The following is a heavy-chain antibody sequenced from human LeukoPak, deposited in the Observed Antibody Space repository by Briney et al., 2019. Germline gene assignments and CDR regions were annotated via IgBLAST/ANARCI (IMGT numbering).Heavy chain of an antibody. J-gene: IGHJ4*02. CDR3: ASEVAGTGGNDY. CDR1: GFTFSNAW. V-gene: IGHV3-11*01. D-gene: IGHD6-19*01. CDR2: ISSSGSTI. Sequence: PGGSLRLSCAASGFTFSNAWMNWVRQAPGKGLEWVSYISSSGSTIYYADSVKGRFTISRDNAKNSLYLQMNSLRAEDTAVYYCASEVAGTGGNDYWGQGTLVTVSS.